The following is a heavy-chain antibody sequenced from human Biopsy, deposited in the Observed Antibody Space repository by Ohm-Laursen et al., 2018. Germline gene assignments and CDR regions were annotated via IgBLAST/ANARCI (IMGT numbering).Heavy chain of an antibody. Sequence: SSVKVSCNTSGYAFDTDGITWVRQAPGQGLEWMGWVSGYNGNTNYAQKLQGRVTMTIDTSTSTVYVELRSLRSDDTAVYFCAKGGLSSGPLAYWGQGTLVTVSS. CDR1: GYAFDTDG. D-gene: IGHD6-19*01. CDR3: AKGGLSSGPLAY. CDR2: VSGYNGNT. J-gene: IGHJ4*02. V-gene: IGHV1-18*01.